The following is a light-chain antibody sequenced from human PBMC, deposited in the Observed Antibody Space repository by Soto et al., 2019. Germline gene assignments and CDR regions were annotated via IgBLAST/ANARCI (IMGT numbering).Light chain of an antibody. J-gene: IGLJ1*01. Sequence: QSVLTQPPSVSAAPGQRVTISCSGTSSNIASNYGSWYQQFPGTAPRLLIYDDNKRPSGIPDRFSASKSGTSATLGITGLQSGDEADYYCGTWDSSLSGGVFGTGTKVTGL. CDR1: SSNIASNY. CDR2: DDN. V-gene: IGLV1-51*01. CDR3: GTWDSSLSGGV.